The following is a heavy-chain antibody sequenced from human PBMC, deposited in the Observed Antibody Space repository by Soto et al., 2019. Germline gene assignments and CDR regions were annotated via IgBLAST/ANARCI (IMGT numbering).Heavy chain of an antibody. D-gene: IGHD2-21*02. J-gene: IGHJ4*02. CDR1: GYTFTGYY. Sequence: ASVKVSCKASGYTFTGYYMHWVRQAPGQGLEWMGWINPNSGGTNYAQKFQGRVTMTRDTSISTAYMELSRLRSDDTAVYYCARDLGGDSSNLALYFDYWGQGTLVTVSS. V-gene: IGHV1-2*02. CDR2: INPNSGGT. CDR3: ARDLGGDSSNLALYFDY.